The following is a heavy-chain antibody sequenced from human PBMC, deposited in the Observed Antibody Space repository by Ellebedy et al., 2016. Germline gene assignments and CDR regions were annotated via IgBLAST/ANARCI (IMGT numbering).Heavy chain of an antibody. CDR3: ARGGFGVPAAIGIDY. D-gene: IGHD2-2*02. CDR2: ISSSSSTI. Sequence: GGSLRLXCAASGFTFSSYSMNWVRQAPGKGLEWVSYISSSSSTIYYADSVKGRFTISRDNAKNSLYLQMNSLRAEDTAVYYCARGGFGVPAAIGIDYWGQGTLVTVSS. J-gene: IGHJ4*02. CDR1: GFTFSSYS. V-gene: IGHV3-48*04.